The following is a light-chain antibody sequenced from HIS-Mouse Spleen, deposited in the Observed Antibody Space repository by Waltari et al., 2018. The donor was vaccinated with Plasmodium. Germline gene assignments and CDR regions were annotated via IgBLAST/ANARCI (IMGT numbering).Light chain of an antibody. CDR3: QQFNSYPIT. J-gene: IGKJ5*01. CDR1: QGISSA. CDR2: DAS. V-gene: IGKV1-13*02. Sequence: AIQLTQSPSSLSASVGDRVTITCRASQGISSAFAWYQQKPGKALKLLIYDASSLESGVPSRFSGSGSGTDFTLTISSLQPEDFATYYCQQFNSYPITFGQGTRLEIK.